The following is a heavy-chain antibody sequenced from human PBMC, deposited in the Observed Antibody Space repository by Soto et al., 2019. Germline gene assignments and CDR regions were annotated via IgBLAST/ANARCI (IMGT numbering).Heavy chain of an antibody. V-gene: IGHV4-39*01. CDR3: MLGSGWKDFDY. D-gene: IGHD3-22*01. CDR1: GFSITSSSYY. CDR2: IYYSGST. J-gene: IGHJ4*02. Sequence: SETLSLTCTVSGFSITSSSYYWGWIRQPPGKGLEWIGNIYYSGSTYYNPSLKSRVTISVDTSKNQFSLKLSSVTAADTAVYYCMLGSGWKDFDYWGQGTLVTVS.